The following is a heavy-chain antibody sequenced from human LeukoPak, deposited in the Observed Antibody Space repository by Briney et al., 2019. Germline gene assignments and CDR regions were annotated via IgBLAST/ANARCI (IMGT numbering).Heavy chain of an antibody. CDR3: ARRRQWLDFDY. CDR1: GGSMRNYY. D-gene: IGHD6-19*01. CDR2: TYHSGNT. Sequence: SETLSLTCTVSGGSMRNYYWSWIRQPPGKGLEWIGYTYHSGNTDYNPSLKSRVTISVGTSKNQFSLKLTSVTAADTAVYYSARRRQWLDFDYWGQGTLVTVSS. V-gene: IGHV4-59*08. J-gene: IGHJ4*02.